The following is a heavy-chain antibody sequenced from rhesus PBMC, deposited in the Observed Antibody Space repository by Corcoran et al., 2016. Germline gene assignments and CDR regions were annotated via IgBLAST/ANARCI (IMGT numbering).Heavy chain of an antibody. D-gene: IGHD3-3*01. Sequence: QVQLQESGPGLVKPSETLSLTCAVSGASISSYWWNCISQPPGKGLDGIGEINGNSGNTNSNPSLKSRVTISKDASKNQFSLKLSSVTAADTAVYYCARGIQFLEWLPLDYWGQGVLVTVSS. CDR2: INGNSGNT. CDR3: ARGIQFLEWLPLDY. J-gene: IGHJ4*01. V-gene: IGHV4-80*01. CDR1: GASISSYW.